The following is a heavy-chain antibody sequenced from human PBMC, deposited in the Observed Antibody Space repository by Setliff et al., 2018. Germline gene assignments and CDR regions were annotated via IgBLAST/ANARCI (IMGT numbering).Heavy chain of an antibody. CDR2: INHSGST. V-gene: IGHV4-34*01. Sequence: SETLSLTCAVYGGSFSTSYWIWIRQPPGKGLEWIGEINHSGSTNYNPSLKSRVTISVDTSKNQFSLKLSSVTAADTAVYYCARDRRRLVTYYYYGMDVWGQGTTVTVSS. CDR3: ARDRRRLVTYYYYGMDV. D-gene: IGHD6-19*01. CDR1: GGSFSTSY. J-gene: IGHJ6*02.